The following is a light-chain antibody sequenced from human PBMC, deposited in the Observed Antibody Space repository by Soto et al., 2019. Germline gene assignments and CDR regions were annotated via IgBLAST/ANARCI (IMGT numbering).Light chain of an antibody. CDR3: QHYNSYSEA. J-gene: IGKJ1*01. V-gene: IGKV1-5*03. CDR1: QTISSW. CDR2: KAS. Sequence: DIHMTHSPSTLSGSLGYGFTMTFRASQTISSWLAWYQQKPGKAPKLLIYKASTLKSGVPSRFSGSGSGTEFTLTISSLQPDDFATYYCQHYNSYSEAFGQGTKVDIK.